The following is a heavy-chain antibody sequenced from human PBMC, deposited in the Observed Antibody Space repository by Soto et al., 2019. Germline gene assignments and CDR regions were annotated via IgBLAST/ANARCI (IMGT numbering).Heavy chain of an antibody. CDR3: ARRASR. Sequence: EVQLVESGGGLIQPGGSLRLSCAASGFTFSRSEMYWVRQAPGKGLEWVSYIHPSGQPIFYADSVKGRFPISRNNAKNSLYLQMSSLRAEDSAVYYCARRASRWGQGTMVTVSS. CDR2: IHPSGQPI. CDR1: GFTFSRSE. J-gene: IGHJ3*01. D-gene: IGHD1-26*01. V-gene: IGHV3-48*03.